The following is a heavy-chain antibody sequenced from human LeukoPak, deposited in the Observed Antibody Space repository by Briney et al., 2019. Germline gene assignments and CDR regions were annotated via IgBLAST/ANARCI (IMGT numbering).Heavy chain of an antibody. CDR1: GGSISTYY. CDR3: ARHRTYYYDSSNPRGAFDI. CDR2: IYYSGNT. J-gene: IGHJ3*02. Sequence: PSETLSLTCTVSGGSISTYYWSRIRQPPGKGLEWIGYIYYSGNTNYNPSLKSRVTISVDTSKNQFSLKLSSVTAADTAVYFCARHRTYYYDSSNPRGAFDIWGQGTMVTVSS. D-gene: IGHD3-22*01. V-gene: IGHV4-59*08.